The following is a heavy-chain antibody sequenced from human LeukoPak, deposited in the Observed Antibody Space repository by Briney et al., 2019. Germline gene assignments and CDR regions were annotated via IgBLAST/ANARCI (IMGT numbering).Heavy chain of an antibody. CDR2: IKEDGSVI. D-gene: IGHD3-10*01. Sequence: AGGSRRLSCLGSGFGFSNYWMTWLRQAPGEGLEWVANIKEDGSVIYYADSVKGRFTISRDNAKNSVYLQMNSLRVEDTALYYCATGRWFGEFAGSAFEDWGQGTPVTVSS. CDR3: ATGRWFGEFAGSAFED. CDR1: GFGFSNYW. V-gene: IGHV3-7*01. J-gene: IGHJ4*02.